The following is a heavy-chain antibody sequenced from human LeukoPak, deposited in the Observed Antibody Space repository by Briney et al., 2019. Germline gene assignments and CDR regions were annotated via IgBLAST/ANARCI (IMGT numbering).Heavy chain of an antibody. Sequence: GASVRVSCKASDDTFTTYRVSWVRKATWVRQAPGQGLEWMGWISPNNGRTNYAQKFQGRLTMTTDTSTNTAYLDLRSLRSDDTAIYYCALSYFDRSGYFHWGQGTLVAVSS. J-gene: IGHJ4*02. CDR1: DDTFTTYR. D-gene: IGHD3-22*01. CDR2: ISPNNGRT. CDR3: ALSYFDRSGYFH. V-gene: IGHV1-18*01.